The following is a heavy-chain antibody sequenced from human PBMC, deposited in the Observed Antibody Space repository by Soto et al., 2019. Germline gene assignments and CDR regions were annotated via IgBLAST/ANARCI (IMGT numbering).Heavy chain of an antibody. V-gene: IGHV3-30-3*01. CDR3: ARDKVLGSRYDYCLDY. CDR1: GFTFSSYA. CDR2: ISYDGSNK. Sequence: QVQLVESGGGVVQPGRSLRLSCAASGFTFSSYAMHWVRQAPGKGLEWVAVISYDGSNKYYADSVKGRFTISRDNSKTTLYLQMNSLRAEDTAVYYCARDKVLGSRYDYCLDYWGQGTLVTVSS. D-gene: IGHD5-12*01. J-gene: IGHJ4*02.